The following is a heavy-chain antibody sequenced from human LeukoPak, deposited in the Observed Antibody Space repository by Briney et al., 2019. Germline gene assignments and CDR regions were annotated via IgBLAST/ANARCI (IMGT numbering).Heavy chain of an antibody. CDR2: IYYTGST. CDR1: GGSIGTNY. J-gene: IGHJ3*02. D-gene: IGHD2-21*02. Sequence: SETLSLTCTVSGGSIGTNYWNWIRQPPGKGLEWLGDIYYTGSTSYNPSLKSRVTMSVDTSENLFSLKLTSVTAADTAVYYCASSRGVVTAYDIRGQGTMVTVSS. CDR3: ASSRGVVTAYDI. V-gene: IGHV4-59*01.